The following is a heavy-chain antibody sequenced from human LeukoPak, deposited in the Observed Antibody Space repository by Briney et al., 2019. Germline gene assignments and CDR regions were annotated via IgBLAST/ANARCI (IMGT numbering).Heavy chain of an antibody. Sequence: GESLKISCKGSGYSFTNYWIGWVRQMPGKGLEWMGIMYPGDPDTRYSPSFQGQVTISADKSISTAYLQWSSLKASDTAMYYCARHYCINGVCYPLYWGQGTLVTVSS. CDR2: MYPGDPDT. D-gene: IGHD2-8*01. V-gene: IGHV5-51*01. CDR3: ARHYCINGVCYPLY. J-gene: IGHJ4*02. CDR1: GYSFTNYW.